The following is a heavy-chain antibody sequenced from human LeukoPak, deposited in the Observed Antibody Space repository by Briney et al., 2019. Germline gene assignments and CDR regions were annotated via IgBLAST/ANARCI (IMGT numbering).Heavy chain of an antibody. V-gene: IGHV4-39*07. CDR2: IYYSGST. CDR3: ARSRGGWFGELWAFDI. CDR1: GGSISSSSYY. Sequence: PSETLSLTCTVSGGSISSSSYYWGWIRQPPGKGLEWIGSIYYSGSTYYNPSLKSRVTISVDTSKNQFSLKLSSVTAADTAVYYCARSRGGWFGELWAFDIWGQGTMVTVSS. J-gene: IGHJ3*02. D-gene: IGHD3-10*01.